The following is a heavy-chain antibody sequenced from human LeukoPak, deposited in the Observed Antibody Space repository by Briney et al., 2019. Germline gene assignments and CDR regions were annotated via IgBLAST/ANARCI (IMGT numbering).Heavy chain of an antibody. J-gene: IGHJ5*02. D-gene: IGHD4-23*01. CDR1: EFTFSSYN. CDR3: ARDVTYHGGDWFDP. Sequence: GGSLRLSCAASEFTFSSYNMSWVCQAPGKGLEWVSYISSTASSIYYADSVKGRFTISRDNAKNSLYLQMNSLRAEGTAVYYCARDVTYHGGDWFDPWGQGTLVTVSS. V-gene: IGHV3-48*04. CDR2: ISSTASSI.